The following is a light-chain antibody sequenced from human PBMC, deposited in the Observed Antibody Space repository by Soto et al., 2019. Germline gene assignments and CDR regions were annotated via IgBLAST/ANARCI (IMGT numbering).Light chain of an antibody. J-gene: IGKJ1*01. Sequence: IGMTQSPATVSVSPGERATLSCRASQSVSSNLAWYQQKPGQAPRLLIYGASTRATGIPARFSGSGSGTEFTLTISSLQSEDFAVYYCQQYNNWPRTFGQGTKV. CDR1: QSVSSN. V-gene: IGKV3-15*01. CDR2: GAS. CDR3: QQYNNWPRT.